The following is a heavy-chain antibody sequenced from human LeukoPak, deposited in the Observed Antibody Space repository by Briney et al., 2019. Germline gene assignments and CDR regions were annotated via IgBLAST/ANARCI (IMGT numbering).Heavy chain of an antibody. CDR1: GFTFSSYS. CDR3: ARDPDDYGDYDLRYFQH. V-gene: IGHV3-21*01. J-gene: IGHJ1*01. D-gene: IGHD4-17*01. Sequence: MAGGSLRLSCAASGFTFSSYSMNWVRQAPGKGLEWVSSISSSSSYIYYADSVKGRFTISRDNAKNSLYLQMNSLRAEDTAVYYCARDPDDYGDYDLRYFQHWGQGTLVTVSS. CDR2: ISSSSSYI.